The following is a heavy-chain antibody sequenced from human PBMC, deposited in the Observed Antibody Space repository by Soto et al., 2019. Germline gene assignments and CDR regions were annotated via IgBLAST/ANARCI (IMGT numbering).Heavy chain of an antibody. J-gene: IGHJ3*02. CDR1: GFTFTSSA. Sequence: ASVKVSCKASGFTFTSSAVQWVRQARGQRLEWIGWIVVGSGNTNYAQKFQERVTITRDMSTSTAYMELSSLRSEDTAVYYCAELEGWNLWAHCHCSGGSCYSDAFDIWGQGTMVTVSS. CDR3: AELEGWNLWAHCHCSGGSCYSDAFDI. D-gene: IGHD2-15*01. V-gene: IGHV1-58*01. CDR2: IVVGSGNT.